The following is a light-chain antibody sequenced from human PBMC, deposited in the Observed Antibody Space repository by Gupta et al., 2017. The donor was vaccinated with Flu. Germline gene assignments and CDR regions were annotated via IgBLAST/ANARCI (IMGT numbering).Light chain of an antibody. CDR2: DAS. J-gene: IGKJ2*01. CDR1: QGISNY. V-gene: IGKV1-16*01. CDR3: YQQNSYPYT. Sequence: PSSLSASVVDRVTITLRSTQGISNYLEWFQQKPAKAPKYLLYDASRSNIGVPSTFSGSGYGTDFTLTISIRQPQDYATYYCYQQNSYPYTFGQGTXLEIK.